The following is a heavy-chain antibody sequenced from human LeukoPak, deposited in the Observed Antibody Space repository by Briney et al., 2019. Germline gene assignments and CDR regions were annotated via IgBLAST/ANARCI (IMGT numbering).Heavy chain of an antibody. CDR1: GFTFSSFM. CDR2: INSGSTYT. J-gene: IGHJ4*02. D-gene: IGHD1-1*01. CDR3: ARSLTTLTYEGY. V-gene: IGHV3-21*01. Sequence: GGSLRLSCAASGFTFSSFMMNWVRQAPGKGLEWVSSINSGSTYTYYTESVKGRFTVSRDNAKNSLFLQMNSLRAEDTAIYYCARSLTTLTYEGYWGQGTLVTVSS.